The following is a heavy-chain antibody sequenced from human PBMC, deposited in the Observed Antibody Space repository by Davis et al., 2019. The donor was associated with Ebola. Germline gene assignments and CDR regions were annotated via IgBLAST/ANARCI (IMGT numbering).Heavy chain of an antibody. V-gene: IGHV4-59*01. CDR3: ARGSQWLGPDY. D-gene: IGHD6-19*01. CDR1: GGSFSTYY. CDR2: IYYSGTT. Sequence: MPSETLSFTCTVSGGSFSTYYWSWVRQLPGKGLEWVGYIYYSGTTHYNPSLRGRVTISVDTSKKHFSLKLGSVTAADTAVYYCARGSQWLGPDYWGQGTLVTVSS. J-gene: IGHJ4*02.